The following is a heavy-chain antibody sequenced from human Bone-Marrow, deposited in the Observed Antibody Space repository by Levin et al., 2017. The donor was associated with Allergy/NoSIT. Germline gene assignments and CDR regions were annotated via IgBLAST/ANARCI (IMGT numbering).Heavy chain of an antibody. CDR2: IYFSGLPNSGTT. CDR3: ARLTKAHLAFDP. Sequence: SETLSLTCTVSGGSITSYYWNWIRQPPGKGLEWIGYIYFSGLPNSGTTNYNPSLKSRVTMSLDTSKNQFSLRLSSMTASDTAVYCCARLTKAHLAFDPWGQGTLVIVSS. J-gene: IGHJ5*02. V-gene: IGHV4-59*08. CDR1: GGSITSYY. D-gene: IGHD3-3*02.